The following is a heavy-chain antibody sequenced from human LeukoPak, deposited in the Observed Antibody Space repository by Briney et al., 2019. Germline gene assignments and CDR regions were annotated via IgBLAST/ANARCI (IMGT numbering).Heavy chain of an antibody. CDR2: ISSRGGTI. V-gene: IGHV3-11*04. D-gene: IGHD3-3*01. J-gene: IGHJ4*02. Sequence: GGSLRLSCAASGFTFSDYNMHWIRQAPGKGLEWISYISSRGGTIFYADSVKGRFTISRDNAENSLLLQLNSLRPEDTAVYYCARDGIRSFGLITKHDYWGQGTLVTVSS. CDR3: ARDGIRSFGLITKHDY. CDR1: GFTFSDYN.